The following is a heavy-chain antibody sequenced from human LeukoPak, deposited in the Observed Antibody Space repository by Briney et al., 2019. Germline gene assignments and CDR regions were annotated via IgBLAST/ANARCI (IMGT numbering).Heavy chain of an antibody. CDR1: GFTFSSYE. CDR3: AREIYEVAAYFDY. CDR2: ISSSGSTI. D-gene: IGHD2-15*01. J-gene: IGHJ4*02. Sequence: GGSLRLSCAASGFTFSSYEMNWVRQAPGKGLEWVSSISSSGSTIYYADSVKGRFTISRDNAKNSLYLQMNSLRAEDTAVYYCAREIYEVAAYFDYWGQGTLVTVSS. V-gene: IGHV3-48*03.